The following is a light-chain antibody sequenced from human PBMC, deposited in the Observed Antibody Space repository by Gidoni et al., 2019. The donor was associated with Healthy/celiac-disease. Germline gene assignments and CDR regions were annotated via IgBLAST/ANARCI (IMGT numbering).Light chain of an antibody. J-gene: IGKJ1*01. CDR2: KAS. CDR3: QQDNSLWT. Sequence: DLQMTQSPSTLSASVGDRVTITCRASQSINSWLAWYQQKPGKAPKLLFYKASSLESGVPSRFSGSGSGTEFTLTISSLQPDDFATYYCQQDNSLWTFGQGTKVEIK. CDR1: QSINSW. V-gene: IGKV1-5*03.